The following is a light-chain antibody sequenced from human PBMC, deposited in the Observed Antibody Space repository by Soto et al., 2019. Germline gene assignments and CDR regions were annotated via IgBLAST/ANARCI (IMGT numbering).Light chain of an antibody. CDR3: QQSYSTRALT. CDR1: QSISRY. V-gene: IGKV3-11*01. CDR2: GAS. Sequence: IVFTQCPGTLSLSPGERTTLSCRASQSISRYLAWYQQKPGQGPRLLIYGASSRATGTPARFSGSGSGTDFTLTISSLQPEDFATYYCQQSYSTRALTFGGGTKVDIK. J-gene: IGKJ4*01.